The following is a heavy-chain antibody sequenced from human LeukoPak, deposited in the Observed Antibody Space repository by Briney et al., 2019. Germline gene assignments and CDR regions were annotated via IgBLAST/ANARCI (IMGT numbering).Heavy chain of an antibody. Sequence: GGSLRLSGAASRFTFSSYSMIWVRQAPGKGLEWVSSISSSSSYIYYADSVKGRFTISRDNAKNSLYLQMNSLRAEDTAVYYCARDFSSVATPGDYYYYYGMDVWGQGTTVTVSS. D-gene: IGHD5-12*01. CDR2: ISSSSSYI. J-gene: IGHJ6*02. V-gene: IGHV3-21*01. CDR3: ARDFSSVATPGDYYYYYGMDV. CDR1: RFTFSSYS.